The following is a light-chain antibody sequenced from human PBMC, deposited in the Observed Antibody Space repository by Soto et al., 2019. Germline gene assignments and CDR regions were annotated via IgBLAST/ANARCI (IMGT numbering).Light chain of an antibody. Sequence: QSALTQPRSVSGSPGQSVTISCSGASSDVGGYNYVSWYQQHPGKAPKLMIYDVSKRPSGVPDRFSGPKSGNTASLAISGLQPEDEADYYCCSYAGRYTYVFGTGTKVTVL. CDR1: SSDVGGYNY. J-gene: IGLJ1*01. CDR3: CSYAGRYTYV. CDR2: DVS. V-gene: IGLV2-11*01.